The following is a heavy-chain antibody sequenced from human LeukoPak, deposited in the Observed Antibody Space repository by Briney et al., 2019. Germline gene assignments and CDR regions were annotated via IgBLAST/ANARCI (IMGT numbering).Heavy chain of an antibody. D-gene: IGHD1-26*01. CDR3: ARGGATFDSFYFDY. V-gene: IGHV3-72*01. Sequence: GGSLRLSCAASGFTFSDHYMDWVRHAPGKGLEWVGRTRNKANSYTTEYAASVKGRFTISRDDSKNSLYLQMNSLKTEDTAVYYCARGGATFDSFYFDYWGQGTLVTVSS. CDR1: GFTFSDHY. J-gene: IGHJ4*02. CDR2: TRNKANSYTT.